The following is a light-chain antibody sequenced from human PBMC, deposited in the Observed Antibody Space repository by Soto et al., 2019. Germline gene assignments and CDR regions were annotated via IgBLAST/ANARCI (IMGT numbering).Light chain of an antibody. CDR1: QSIDNW. CDR3: QHYNNWPPWT. V-gene: IGKV1-5*01. Sequence: DIQMTQSPSTLSASVGDRVTITCRASQSIDNWLAWYQQKPGKAPKVLIYDASSLDSGVPSSFSGSGSGTEFTLTISSLQPDDFAIYYCQHYNNWPPWTFGQGTKVDIK. J-gene: IGKJ1*01. CDR2: DAS.